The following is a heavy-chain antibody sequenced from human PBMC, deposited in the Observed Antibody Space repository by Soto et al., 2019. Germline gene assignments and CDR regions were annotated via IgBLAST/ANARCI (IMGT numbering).Heavy chain of an antibody. D-gene: IGHD1-26*01. CDR3: ARAVGHGSALDI. CDR1: GGSMSVYS. J-gene: IGHJ3*02. Sequence: SETLSLTCIVSGGSMSVYSWSWIRQPPGKGLEWIGYMFYSGSTNYSPSLKSRVTISADTSKNQFSLKLTSVTAADTAVYYCARAVGHGSALDIWGQGTMVTVSS. V-gene: IGHV4-59*08. CDR2: MFYSGST.